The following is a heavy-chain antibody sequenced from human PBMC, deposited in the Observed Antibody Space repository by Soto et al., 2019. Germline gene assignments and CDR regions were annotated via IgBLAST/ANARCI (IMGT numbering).Heavy chain of an antibody. V-gene: IGHV3-64D*06. Sequence: GLTLRLSWLASGSACSSYAATRYRLFPKKGLNYGSAISHNGDGKYDADCVNGTFRVATDNTKNTVYLQMSSLRPQATARYYCVKAGYNLYDSASDLWGQGTMVTVSS. CDR1: GSACSSYA. J-gene: IGHJ3*01. D-gene: IGHD5-12*01. CDR3: VKAGYNLYDSASDL. CDR2: ISHNGDGK.